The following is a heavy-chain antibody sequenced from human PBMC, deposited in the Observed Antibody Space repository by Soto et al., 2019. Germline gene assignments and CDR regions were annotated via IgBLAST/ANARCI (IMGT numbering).Heavy chain of an antibody. CDR2: IGGNGVTT. D-gene: IGHD2-15*01. CDR1: GFSIGSSA. V-gene: IGHV3-23*01. Sequence: EVQLLEPGGGLVQPGGSLRLSCAASGFSIGSSAWSWVRQAPGKGLDWVSTIGGNGVTTFYADSAKGRFTISRDISRNTVFLQMSSLRAEDTALYYCAKSSRYCSGGGCFYYFDYWGQGTLVTVSS. J-gene: IGHJ4*02. CDR3: AKSSRYCSGGGCFYYFDY.